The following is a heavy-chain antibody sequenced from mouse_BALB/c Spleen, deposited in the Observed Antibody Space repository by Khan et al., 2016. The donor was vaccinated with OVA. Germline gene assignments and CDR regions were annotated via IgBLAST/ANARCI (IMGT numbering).Heavy chain of an antibody. J-gene: IGHJ2*01. CDR2: ISYSGVT. D-gene: IGHD1-1*01. CDR1: GYSITSGYA. CDR3: ARGNYYRYYFDY. Sequence: EVQLQESGPGLVKPSQSLSLTCTVTGYSITSGYAWYWIRQFPGNKLEWMGYISYSGVTSYTPSLKSRISITRDTSKNPFFLQLNSVTTEDTATYYCARGNYYRYYFDYWGQGTTLTVSS. V-gene: IGHV3-2*02.